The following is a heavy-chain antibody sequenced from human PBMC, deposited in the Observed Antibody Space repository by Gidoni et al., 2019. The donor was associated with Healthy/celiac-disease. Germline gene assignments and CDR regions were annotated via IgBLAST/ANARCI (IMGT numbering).Heavy chain of an antibody. D-gene: IGHD6-13*01. CDR2: ILPILGIA. Sequence: QVQLVQSGAEVKKPGSSVKVSCKASGGPFSRYPLSWVRQAPGHGLEWMGRILPILGIANYAQKFQGRVTITADKSTSTAYMELSSLRSEDTAVYYCARVDSSSWYFDYWGQGTLVTVSS. CDR3: ARVDSSSWYFDY. V-gene: IGHV1-69*02. J-gene: IGHJ4*02. CDR1: GGPFSRYP.